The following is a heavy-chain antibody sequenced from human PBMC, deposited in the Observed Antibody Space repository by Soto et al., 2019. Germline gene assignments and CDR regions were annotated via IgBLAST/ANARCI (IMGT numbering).Heavy chain of an antibody. J-gene: IGHJ4*02. CDR2: ISYDGSNK. CDR3: AKHWAAGTDDYFDY. CDR1: GFTFSSYG. D-gene: IGHD6-13*01. V-gene: IGHV3-30*18. Sequence: PGGSLRLSCAASGFTFSSYGMHWVRQAPGKGLEWVAVISYDGSNKYYADSVKGRFTISRDNSKNTLYLQMNSLRAEDTAVYYCAKHWAAGTDDYFDYWGQGTLVTVSS.